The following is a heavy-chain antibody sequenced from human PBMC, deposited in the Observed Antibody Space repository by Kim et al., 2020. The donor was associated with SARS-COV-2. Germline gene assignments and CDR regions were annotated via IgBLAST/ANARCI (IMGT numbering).Heavy chain of an antibody. CDR2: ISSSSSTI. J-gene: IGHJ4*02. D-gene: IGHD2-2*01. Sequence: GGYLRLSCAASGFTFSSYSMNWVRQAPGKGLEWVSYISSSSSTIYYADSVKGRFTISRDNAKNSLYLQMNSLRDEDTAVYYCARLGYCSSTSCRRGFFDYWGQGTLVTVSS. CDR1: GFTFSSYS. V-gene: IGHV3-48*02. CDR3: ARLGYCSSTSCRRGFFDY.